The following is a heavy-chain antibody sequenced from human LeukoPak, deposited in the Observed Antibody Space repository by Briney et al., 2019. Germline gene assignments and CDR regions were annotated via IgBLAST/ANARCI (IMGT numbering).Heavy chain of an antibody. CDR2: ARNKPNSYTT. CDR3: ARLFSDTYPRHFDL. CDR1: GFIVSDHY. Sequence: PGESLRLSCAASGFIVSDHYMDWVHQAPGKGLEWVGRARNKPNSYTTEYAASVKGRFTISRDDSKDLVYLQMSSLKTEDTAVYYCARLFSDTYPRHFDLWGRGTLVTVSS. D-gene: IGHD2-21*01. J-gene: IGHJ2*01. V-gene: IGHV3-72*01.